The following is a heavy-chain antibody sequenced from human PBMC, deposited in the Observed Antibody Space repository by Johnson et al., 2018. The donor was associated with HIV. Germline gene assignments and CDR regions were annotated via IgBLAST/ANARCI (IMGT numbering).Heavy chain of an antibody. D-gene: IGHD7-27*01. V-gene: IGHV3-15*01. CDR3: TTALTGDAFNI. Sequence: VQLVESGGGVVQPGESLRLSCAASGFTFSNAWMSWVRQAPGKGLEWVGRIKSKTDGGTTDYAAPVKGRFAISRDDSKNTLYLQLNSLKTEDTAVYYCTTALTGDAFNIWGQGTLVTVSS. CDR1: GFTFSNAW. CDR2: IKSKTDGGTT. J-gene: IGHJ3*02.